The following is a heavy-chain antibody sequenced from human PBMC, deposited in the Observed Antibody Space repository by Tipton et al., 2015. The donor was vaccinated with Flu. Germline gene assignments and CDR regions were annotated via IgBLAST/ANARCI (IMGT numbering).Heavy chain of an antibody. D-gene: IGHD3-22*01. CDR2: ISYSGAT. V-gene: IGHV4-30-4*01. Sequence: TLSLTCSVSGVSISRHDYYWSWIRQSPGKGLEWIGYISYSGATFYTTSLKSRISIVLDTSKNQFSLELKSVTAADTAVYYCARGLNYDSSGVGYWGQGTLVTVSS. CDR3: ARGLNYDSSGVGY. J-gene: IGHJ4*02. CDR1: GVSISRHDYY.